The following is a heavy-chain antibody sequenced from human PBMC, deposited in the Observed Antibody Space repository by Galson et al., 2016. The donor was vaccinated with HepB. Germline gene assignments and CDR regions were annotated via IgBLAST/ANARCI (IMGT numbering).Heavy chain of an antibody. CDR1: AFSLSTNGMC. D-gene: IGHD3-10*01. CDR3: ARIPNYYGSGSYYTFDD. J-gene: IGHJ4*02. V-gene: IGHV2-70*01. CDR2: IDWDDFK. Sequence: PALVKPTQTLTLTCTFSAFSLSTNGMCVGWIRQPPGKALEWLAVIDWDDFKYYSTSLKTRLTISKDTTTNQVVLTMTNMDPVDTATYYCARIPNYYGSGSYYTFDDWGQGILVTVSS.